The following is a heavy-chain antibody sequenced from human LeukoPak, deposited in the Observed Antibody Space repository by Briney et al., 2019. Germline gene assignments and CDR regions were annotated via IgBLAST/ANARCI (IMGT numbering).Heavy chain of an antibody. CDR3: ARHYDSSGYWYYFNY. V-gene: IGHV4-59*08. D-gene: IGHD3-22*01. Sequence: GSLRLSCAASGFTFSSYAMSWIRQPPGKGLEWIGYIYYSGSTNYNPSLKSRLTISVDTSKNQFSLELSSVTAADTAVYYCARHYDSSGYWYYFNYWGQGTLVTVSS. CDR1: GFTFSSYA. CDR2: IYYSGST. J-gene: IGHJ4*02.